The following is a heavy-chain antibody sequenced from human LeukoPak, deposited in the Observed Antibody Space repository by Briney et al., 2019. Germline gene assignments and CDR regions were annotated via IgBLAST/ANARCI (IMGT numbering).Heavy chain of an antibody. V-gene: IGHV4-34*01. CDR2: INHSGST. CDR3: ARGENPLNIHIAIIDY. CDR1: GGSFSGYY. J-gene: IGHJ4*02. Sequence: PSETLSLTCAAYGGSFSGYYWSWIRQPPGTGLEWIGSINHSGSTYYNPSLKSRVTISVDPSKNQFSLKLSSVTAADTAVYYCARGENPLNIHIAIIDYWGQGTLVTVSS. D-gene: IGHD2/OR15-2a*01.